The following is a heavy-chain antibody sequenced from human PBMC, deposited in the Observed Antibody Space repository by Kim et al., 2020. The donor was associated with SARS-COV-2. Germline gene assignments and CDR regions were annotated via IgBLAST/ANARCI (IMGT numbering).Heavy chain of an antibody. CDR2: IYYSGST. J-gene: IGHJ5*02. CDR3: ARVSYCGGDCFHP. Sequence: SETLSLTCTVSGGSISSGGYYWSWIRQHPGKGLEWIGYIYYSGSTYYNPSLKSRVTISVDTSKNQFSLKLSSVTAADTAVYYCARVSYCGGDCFHPWGQGTLVTVSS. D-gene: IGHD2-21*01. V-gene: IGHV4-31*03. CDR1: GGSISSGGYY.